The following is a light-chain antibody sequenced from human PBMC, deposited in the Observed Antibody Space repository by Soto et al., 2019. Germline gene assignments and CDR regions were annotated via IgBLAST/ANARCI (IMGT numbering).Light chain of an antibody. V-gene: IGLV2-14*01. Sequence: QPVLTQPASVSGSPGQSVTISCTGSSSDVGDYNYVSWYQQRLEKAPKLMIYEVSSRPSGVSDRFSGSKSGNTASLTISGLQTEDEADYYCSSYTRSSTYVFGTGTKRTVL. CDR2: EVS. CDR1: SSDVGDYNY. CDR3: SSYTRSSTYV. J-gene: IGLJ1*01.